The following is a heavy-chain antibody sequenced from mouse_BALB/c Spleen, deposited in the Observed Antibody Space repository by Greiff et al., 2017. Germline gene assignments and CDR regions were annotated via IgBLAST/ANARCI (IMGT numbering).Heavy chain of an antibody. CDR3: ASAHYYGSSSWFAY. CDR2: IWSDGST. Sequence: QVQLKESGPDLVAPSQSLSITCTVSGFSLTSYGVHWVRQPPGKGLEWLVVIWSDGSTTYNSALKSRLSISKDNSKSQVFLKMNSLQTDDTAMYYCASAHYYGSSSWFAYWGQGTLVTVSA. CDR1: GFSLTSYG. V-gene: IGHV2-6-2*01. D-gene: IGHD1-1*01. J-gene: IGHJ3*01.